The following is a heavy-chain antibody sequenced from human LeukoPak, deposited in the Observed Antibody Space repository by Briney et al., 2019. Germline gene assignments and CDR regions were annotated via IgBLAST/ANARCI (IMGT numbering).Heavy chain of an antibody. Sequence: PGGSLRLSCAASGFTVSSNYMSWVRQAPGKGLEWVSVIYSGGSTYYADSVKGRFTISRDNSKNPLYLQINSLRAEDTAVYYRARESGSSGYTFDYWGQGTLVTVSS. CDR1: GFTVSSNY. J-gene: IGHJ4*02. CDR2: IYSGGST. CDR3: ARESGSSGYTFDY. V-gene: IGHV3-66*01. D-gene: IGHD3-22*01.